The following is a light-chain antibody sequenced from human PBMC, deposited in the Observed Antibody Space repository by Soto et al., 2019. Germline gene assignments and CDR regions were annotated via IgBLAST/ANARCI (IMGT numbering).Light chain of an antibody. CDR2: DDN. CDR3: QVWNITTDHYV. CDR1: NIGSTS. Sequence: SYDLTQPPSVSVAPGQTARITCWGNNIGSTSVHWYQQRPGQAPVLVVYDDNDRPSGIPERFSGSNSENTATLTITRVEAGDEADYYCQVWNITTDHYVFGTGTKVTVL. J-gene: IGLJ1*01. V-gene: IGLV3-21*02.